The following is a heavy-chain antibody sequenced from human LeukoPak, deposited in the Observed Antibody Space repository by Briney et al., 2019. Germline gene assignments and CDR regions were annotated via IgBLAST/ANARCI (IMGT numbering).Heavy chain of an antibody. CDR1: GYTFTSYY. V-gene: IGHV1-46*01. CDR2: IHPSGGST. Sequence: ASVKVSCKASGYTFTSYYMHWVRQAPGQGLEWMGIIHPSGGSTSYAQKFQGRVTMTRDTSTSTVYMDLRSLRSEDTAVYYCARDPGYGGNSGGVDYWGQGTLVTVSS. CDR3: ARDPGYGGNSGGVDY. J-gene: IGHJ4*02. D-gene: IGHD4-23*01.